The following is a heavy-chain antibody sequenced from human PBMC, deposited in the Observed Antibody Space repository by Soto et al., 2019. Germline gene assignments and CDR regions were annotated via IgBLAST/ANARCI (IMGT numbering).Heavy chain of an antibody. CDR2: ISYDGSNK. CDR3: AKALRRDGYNFPDAFDI. D-gene: IGHD5-12*01. J-gene: IGHJ3*02. V-gene: IGHV3-30*18. CDR1: GFTFSSYG. Sequence: QVQLVESGGGVVQPGRSLRLSCAASGFTFSSYGMHWVRQAPGKGLEWVAGISYDGSNKYYADSVKGRFTISRDNSKNTLYLQMNSLRAEDTAVYYCAKALRRDGYNFPDAFDIWGQGTMVTVSS.